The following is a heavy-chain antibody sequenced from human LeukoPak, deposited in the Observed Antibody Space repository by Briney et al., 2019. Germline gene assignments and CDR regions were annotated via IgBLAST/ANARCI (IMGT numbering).Heavy chain of an antibody. CDR2: IYSGGET. D-gene: IGHD4-11*01. CDR1: GGSISSSSYY. CDR3: VRDYSNFVQGD. V-gene: IGHV4-39*02. Sequence: SETLSLTCTVSGGSISSSSYYWGWIRQSPGKGLEWIGSIYSGGETHYNPSLNSRVTVFLDTSKNRFSLNLISVTATDTAVYYCVRDYSNFVQGDWGQGTLVTVSS. J-gene: IGHJ4*02.